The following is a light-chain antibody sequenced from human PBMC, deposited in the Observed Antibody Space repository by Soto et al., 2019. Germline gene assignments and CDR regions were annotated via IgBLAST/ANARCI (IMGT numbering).Light chain of an antibody. Sequence: QSVLTQPPSASGTPGQGVTISCSGSSSNIRSHTVNWYQQLPGTAPKLLIYSNNQRPSGVPDRFSGSKSGTSASLAISGLQSEDEADYYCAAWDDSLNGYVFGTGTKVTVL. CDR3: AAWDDSLNGYV. J-gene: IGLJ1*01. V-gene: IGLV1-44*01. CDR2: SNN. CDR1: SSNIRSHT.